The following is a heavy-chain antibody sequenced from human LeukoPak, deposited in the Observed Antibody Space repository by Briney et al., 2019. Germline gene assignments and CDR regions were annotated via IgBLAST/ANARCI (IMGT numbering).Heavy chain of an antibody. Sequence: PGGSLRLSCAASGFTFSSYSMSWVRQAPGKGLEWVSSISSSSSSYIYYADSVKGRFTISRDNAKNSLYLQMNSLRAEDTAVYYCARAPRSSSPSYFDYWGQGTLVTVSS. D-gene: IGHD6-6*01. CDR3: ARAPRSSSPSYFDY. CDR2: ISSSSSSYI. CDR1: GFTFSSYS. J-gene: IGHJ4*02. V-gene: IGHV3-21*01.